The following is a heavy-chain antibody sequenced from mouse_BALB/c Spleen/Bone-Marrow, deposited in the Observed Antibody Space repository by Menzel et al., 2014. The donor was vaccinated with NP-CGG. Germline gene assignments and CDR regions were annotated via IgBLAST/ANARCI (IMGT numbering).Heavy chain of an antibody. CDR2: IYPGNVNT. Sequence: QVQLKESGPELVKPGASVRISCKAAGYTFTSYYIHWVKQRPGQGLEWIGWIYPGNVNTKYNEKFKGKATLTADKSSSTAYIQLSSLTSEDFAVYFCAREANWNFGYWGQGTTLTVSS. CDR1: GYTFTSYY. D-gene: IGHD4-1*01. CDR3: AREANWNFGY. V-gene: IGHV1S56*01. J-gene: IGHJ2*01.